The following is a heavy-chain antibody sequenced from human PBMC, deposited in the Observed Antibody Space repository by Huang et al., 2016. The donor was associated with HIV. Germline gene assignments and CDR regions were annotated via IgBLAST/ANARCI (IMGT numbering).Heavy chain of an antibody. D-gene: IGHD3-22*01. J-gene: IGHJ4*02. CDR2: IRSKDYSETT. CDR1: GFTFGNYG. Sequence: EVQFVESGGGLVKPGRSLRLSCTASGFTFGNYGMSWFRQAQGKWLEWVGFIRSKDYSETTEYAASVKGRFTISRDDSKSIAYLQMNSLKPEDTAVYYCTRDSVYPNYYDGSGFYFDYWGQGTLVTVSS. V-gene: IGHV3-49*05. CDR3: TRDSVYPNYYDGSGFYFDY.